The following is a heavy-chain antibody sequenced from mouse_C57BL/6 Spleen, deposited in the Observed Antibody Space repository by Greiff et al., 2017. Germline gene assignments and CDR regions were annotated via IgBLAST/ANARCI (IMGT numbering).Heavy chain of an antibody. CDR2: IHPNSGST. D-gene: IGHD1-1*01. V-gene: IGHV1-64*01. CDR1: GYTFTSYW. CDR3: ARSIYYYGSRPFDY. J-gene: IGHJ2*01. Sequence: QVQLKQPGAELVKPGASVKLSCKASGYTFTSYWMHWVKQRPGQGLEWIGMIHPNSGSTNYNEKFKSKATLTVDKSSSTAYMQLSSLTSEDSAVYYCARSIYYYGSRPFDYWGQGTTLTVSS.